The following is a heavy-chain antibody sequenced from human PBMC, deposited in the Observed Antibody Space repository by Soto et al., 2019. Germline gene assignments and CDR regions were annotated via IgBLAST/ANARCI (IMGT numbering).Heavy chain of an antibody. Sequence: ASVKVSCKASGYTFTGYYMHWVRQAPGQGLEWMGWINPNSGGTNYAQKFQGRVTMTRDTSISTAYMELSRLRSDDTAVYYCARVGQWLAPDFDYWGQGTLVTVSS. V-gene: IGHV1-2*02. CDR1: GYTFTGYY. J-gene: IGHJ4*02. D-gene: IGHD6-19*01. CDR3: ARVGQWLAPDFDY. CDR2: INPNSGGT.